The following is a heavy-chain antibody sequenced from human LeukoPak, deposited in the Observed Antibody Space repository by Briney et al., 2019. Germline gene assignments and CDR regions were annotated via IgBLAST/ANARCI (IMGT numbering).Heavy chain of an antibody. D-gene: IGHD3-10*01. J-gene: IGHJ6*03. V-gene: IGHV1-8*01. CDR1: GYTFTSYD. CDR2: MNPNSGNT. Sequence: ASVKVSRKASGYTFTSYDINWVRQATGQGLEWMGWMNPNSGNTGYAQKFQGRVTMTRNTSISTAYMELSSLRSEDTAVYYCARVTFTMVRGVIHYYYMDVWGKGTTVTVSS. CDR3: ARVTFTMVRGVIHYYYMDV.